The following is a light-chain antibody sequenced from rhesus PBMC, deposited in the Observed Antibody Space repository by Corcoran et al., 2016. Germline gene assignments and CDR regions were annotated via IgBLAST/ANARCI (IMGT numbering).Light chain of an antibody. CDR1: SLKTYY. CDR3: GSGDNSGNHYI. V-gene: IGLV3S11*01. J-gene: IGLJ1*01. CDR2: GNT. Sequence: SSGLTQEPALSVALGHTVRMTCQGDSLKTYYASWYQQKPGQVPVLVIYGNTNRPSGIPGRLSGSWSGNTGSVTITGAQVEDEADYYCGSGDNSGNHYIFGAGTRLTVL.